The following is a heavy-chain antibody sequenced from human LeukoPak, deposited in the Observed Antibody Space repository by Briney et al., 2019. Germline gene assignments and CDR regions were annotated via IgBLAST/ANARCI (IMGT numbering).Heavy chain of an antibody. CDR3: ARGRVVVTAQFRAGIDF. J-gene: IGHJ4*02. CDR2: ISFDGSNE. D-gene: IGHD2-21*02. V-gene: IGHV3-30*04. CDR1: GFTFSSYA. Sequence: PGGSLRLSCAASGFTFSSYAMHWVRQAPGKGLEWVAVISFDGSNEYYADSVKGRFTISRDNSKNTLYLQMNGLRAEDTAVYYCARGRVVVTAQFRAGIDFWGQGTLVTVSS.